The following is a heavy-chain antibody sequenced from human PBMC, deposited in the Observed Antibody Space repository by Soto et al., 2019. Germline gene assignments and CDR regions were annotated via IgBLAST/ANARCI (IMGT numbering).Heavy chain of an antibody. CDR3: ARASWDYDSSGFDY. Sequence: SETLSLTCAVSGGSISSGGYSWSWIRQPPGKGLEWIGYIYHSGSTYYNPSLKSRVTISVDRSKNQFSLKLSSVTAADTAVCYCARASWDYDSSGFDYWGQGTLVTVSS. CDR2: IYHSGST. CDR1: GGSISSGGYS. J-gene: IGHJ4*02. D-gene: IGHD3-22*01. V-gene: IGHV4-30-2*01.